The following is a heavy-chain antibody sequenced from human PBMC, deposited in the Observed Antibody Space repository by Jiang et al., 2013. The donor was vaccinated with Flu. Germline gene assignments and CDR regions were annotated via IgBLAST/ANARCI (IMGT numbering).Heavy chain of an antibody. CDR2: IYPGDSDT. V-gene: IGHV5-51*01. D-gene: IGHD3-3*01. J-gene: IGHJ5*02. CDR3: ARSGSYYDFWSGGAWFDP. CDR1: GYSFTSYW. Sequence: SGYSFTSYWIGWVRQMPGKGLEWMGIIYPGDSDTRYSPSFQGQVTISADKSISTAYLQWSSLKASDTAMYYCARSGSYYDFWSGGAWFDPWGQGTLVTVSS.